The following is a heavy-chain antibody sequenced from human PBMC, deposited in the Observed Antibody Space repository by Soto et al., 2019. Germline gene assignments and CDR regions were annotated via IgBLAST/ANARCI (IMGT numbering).Heavy chain of an antibody. Sequence: EVQLVESGGVVVQPGGSLRLSCAASGFTFDDFSMHWVRQAPGKGLEWVALIGRDGINTYYADSVKGRFTVSRDNSKNSLYLQMNNLRPEDTALYYCAKEIEDASWTSFDYWGQGTLVTVSS. CDR2: IGRDGINT. D-gene: IGHD2-2*01. CDR1: GFTFDDFS. V-gene: IGHV3-43*01. CDR3: AKEIEDASWTSFDY. J-gene: IGHJ4*02.